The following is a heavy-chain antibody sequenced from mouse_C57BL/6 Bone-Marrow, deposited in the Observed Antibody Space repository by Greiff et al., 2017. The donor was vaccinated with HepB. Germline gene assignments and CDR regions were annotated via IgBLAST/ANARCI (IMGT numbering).Heavy chain of an antibody. Sequence: QVQLQQSGAELVRPGASVTLSCKASGYTFTDYEMHWVKQTPVHGLEWIGAIDPETGGTAYNQKFKGKAILTADKTSSTAYMELRSLTSEDSAVYYCFIYDGYYYAMDYWGQGTSVTVSS. CDR1: GYTFTDYE. CDR2: IDPETGGT. D-gene: IGHD2-3*01. V-gene: IGHV1-15*01. J-gene: IGHJ4*01. CDR3: FIYDGYYYAMDY.